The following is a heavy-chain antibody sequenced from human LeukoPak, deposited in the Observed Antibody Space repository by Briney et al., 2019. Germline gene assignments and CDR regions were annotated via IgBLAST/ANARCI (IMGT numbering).Heavy chain of an antibody. CDR3: AKSLLTTATGTGRAFDI. Sequence: SETLSLTCTVSGGSLSDNSNYWGWIRQPPGRGLEWIGAILCSGSTFYNPSLKSRVTISIDTTSGATSKNQFSLKLTSVTAADTAVYYCAKSLLTTATGTGRAFDIWGQGTMVTVSS. CDR1: GGSLSDNSNY. D-gene: IGHD4-11*01. V-gene: IGHV4-39*07. J-gene: IGHJ3*02. CDR2: ILCSGST.